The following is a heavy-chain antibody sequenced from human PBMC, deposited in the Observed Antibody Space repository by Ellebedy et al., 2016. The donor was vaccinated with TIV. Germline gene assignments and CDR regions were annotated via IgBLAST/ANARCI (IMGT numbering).Heavy chain of an antibody. J-gene: IGHJ6*02. CDR2: ILPIFGTA. CDR1: GGTFSSYA. D-gene: IGHD1-26*01. V-gene: IGHV1-69*06. Sequence: ASVKVSCKASGGTFSSYAISWVRQAPGQGLEWMGGILPIFGTANYAQKFQGRVTITADKSTSTAYMELSSLRSEDTAVYYCASTRGVIVGATIYYYYGMDVWGQGTTVTVSS. CDR3: ASTRGVIVGATIYYYYGMDV.